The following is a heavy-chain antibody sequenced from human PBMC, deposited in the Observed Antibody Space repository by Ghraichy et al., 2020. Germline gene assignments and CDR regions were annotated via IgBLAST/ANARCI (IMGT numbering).Heavy chain of an antibody. CDR2: IYYSGST. CDR3: ARVNLEYYYYGMDV. D-gene: IGHD1-7*01. J-gene: IGHJ6*02. V-gene: IGHV4-31*03. Sequence: SLNISCTVSGGSISSGGYYWSWIRQHPGKGLEWIGYIYYSGSTYYNPSLKSRVTISVDTSKNQFSLKLSSVTAADTAVYYCARVNLEYYYYGMDVWGQGTTVTVSS. CDR1: GGSISSGGYY.